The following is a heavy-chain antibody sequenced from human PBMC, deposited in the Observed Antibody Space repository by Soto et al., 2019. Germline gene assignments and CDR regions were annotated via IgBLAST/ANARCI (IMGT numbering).Heavy chain of an antibody. D-gene: IGHD6-19*01. CDR3: ARDAWIAVAVPGDY. J-gene: IGHJ4*02. CDR1: DYTFTSYG. CDR2: ISAYNGNT. V-gene: IGHV1-18*01. Sequence: AASVKVSCKASDYTFTSYGISWVRQAPGQGLEWMGWISAYNGNTNYAQKLQGRVTMTTDTSTSTAYMELRSLRSDDTAVYYCARDAWIAVAVPGDYWGQGTLVTVSS.